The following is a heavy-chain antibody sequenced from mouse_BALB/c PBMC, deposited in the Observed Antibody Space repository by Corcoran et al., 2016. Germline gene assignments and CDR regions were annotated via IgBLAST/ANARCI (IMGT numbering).Heavy chain of an antibody. J-gene: IGHJ3*01. CDR3: ARGSSGYVAWFAY. CDR1: GYTFTNYG. Sequence: QIQLVQSGPELKKPGETVKISCKASGYTFTNYGMNWVKQAPGKGLKWVGWINTYTGEPTYADDFKGRFAFSLETSASTAYLQINNLKNEDTATYFCARGSSGYVAWFAYWGQGTLVTVSA. CDR2: INTYTGEP. V-gene: IGHV9-3-1*01. D-gene: IGHD3-1*01.